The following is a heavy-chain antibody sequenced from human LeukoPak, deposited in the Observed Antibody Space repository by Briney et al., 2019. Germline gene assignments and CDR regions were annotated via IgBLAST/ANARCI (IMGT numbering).Heavy chain of an antibody. V-gene: IGHV5-51*01. CDR3: ARHWRYYDILSGFYKDRYYMDV. D-gene: IGHD3-9*01. J-gene: IGHJ6*03. Sequence: GESLKISCQGSGNSFTRNWIAWVRQMPGKGLEWMGVIYPGDSDTIYNPPFQGQVTISADKSINTVYLQWSSLKASDTAMYYCARHWRYYDILSGFYKDRYYMDVWGKGTTVTVSS. CDR1: GNSFTRNW. CDR2: IYPGDSDT.